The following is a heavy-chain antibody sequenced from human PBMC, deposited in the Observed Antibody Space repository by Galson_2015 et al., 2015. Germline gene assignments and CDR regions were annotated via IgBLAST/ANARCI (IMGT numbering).Heavy chain of an antibody. D-gene: IGHD3-16*01. CDR2: IKQDGSEK. CDR1: GFTFSSYW. CDR3: ARETPAALYDYVWGSSHWFDP. V-gene: IGHV3-7*03. Sequence: SLRLSCAASGFTFSSYWMSWVRQAPGKGLEWVANIKQDGSEKYYVDSVKGRFTISRDNAKNSLYLQMNSLRAEDTAVYYCARETPAALYDYVWGSSHWFDPWGQGTLVTVSS. J-gene: IGHJ5*02.